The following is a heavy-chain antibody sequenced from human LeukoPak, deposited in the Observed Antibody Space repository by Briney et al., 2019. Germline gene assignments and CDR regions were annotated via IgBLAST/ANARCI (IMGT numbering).Heavy chain of an antibody. CDR1: GYSISSGYY. CDR2: IYTSGST. V-gene: IGHV4-38-2*02. D-gene: IGHD3-16*01. J-gene: IGHJ4*02. CDR3: ARVRIMITFGGLDYFDY. Sequence: KPSETLSLTCTVSGYSISSGYYWGWIRQPPGKGLEWIGRIYTSGSTNYNPSLKSRVTMSVDTSKNQFSLKLNSVTAADTAVYYCARVRIMITFGGLDYFDYWGQGTLVTVSS.